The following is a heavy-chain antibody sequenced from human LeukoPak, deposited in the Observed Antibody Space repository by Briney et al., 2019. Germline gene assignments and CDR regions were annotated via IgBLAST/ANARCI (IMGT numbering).Heavy chain of an antibody. V-gene: IGHV3-74*01. Sequence: PGGSLRLSCAVSGFTLSSYWMSWVRQAPGKGLVWVSRTDSDGITTFADSVKGRFSISRDNAKNTLYLQMNSLGAEDTAVYYCARECSSSWCCLDYWGQGTQATVSS. CDR3: ARECSSSWCCLDY. CDR2: TDSDGITT. J-gene: IGHJ4*02. CDR1: GFTLSSYW. D-gene: IGHD6-13*01.